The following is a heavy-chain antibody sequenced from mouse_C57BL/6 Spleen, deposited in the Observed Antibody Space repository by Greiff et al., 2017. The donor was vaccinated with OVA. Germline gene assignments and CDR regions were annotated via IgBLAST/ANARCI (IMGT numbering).Heavy chain of an antibody. CDR2: IDPETGGT. D-gene: IGHD2-2*01. CDR3: ARTEGYDDGAWCAY. Sequence: QVQLQQSGAELVRPGASVTLSCKASGYTFTDYDMHWVKQTPVHGLEWIGAIDPETGGTAYTQKFKGKAILTADKASSTAYMELRSLTSEDSAVYDSARTEGYDDGAWCAYWGQGTLVTVSA. J-gene: IGHJ3*01. V-gene: IGHV1-15*01. CDR1: GYTFTDYD.